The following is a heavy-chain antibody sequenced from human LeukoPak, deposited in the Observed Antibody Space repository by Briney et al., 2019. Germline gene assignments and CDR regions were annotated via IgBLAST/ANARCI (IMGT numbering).Heavy chain of an antibody. CDR1: GYTFTSYY. CDR2: INPSGGST. CDR3: ASPIGGGLFDI. Sequence: ASVKVSCKASGYTFTSYYMHWVRQAPGQGLEWMGIINPSGGSTSYAQKFQGRVTMTRDMSTSTVYMELSSLRSEDTAVYYCASPIGGGLFDIWGQGTMVTVSS. D-gene: IGHD4-23*01. J-gene: IGHJ3*02. V-gene: IGHV1-46*01.